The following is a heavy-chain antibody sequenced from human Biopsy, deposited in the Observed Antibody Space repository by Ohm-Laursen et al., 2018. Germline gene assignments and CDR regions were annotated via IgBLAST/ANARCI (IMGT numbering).Heavy chain of an antibody. CDR1: GYTFTDYF. CDR2: ISPSSGGP. Sequence: ASVKVSCKASGYTFTDYFLHWVRQAPGQGSEWMGWISPSSGGPNYAKKFQGRVTMIRDTSATTGYMELSSLRSDDAAVYYCARGIMNPIGGLVARSDVFDVWGQGTMVTVSS. J-gene: IGHJ3*01. V-gene: IGHV1-2*02. D-gene: IGHD3-16*02. CDR3: ARGIMNPIGGLVARSDVFDV.